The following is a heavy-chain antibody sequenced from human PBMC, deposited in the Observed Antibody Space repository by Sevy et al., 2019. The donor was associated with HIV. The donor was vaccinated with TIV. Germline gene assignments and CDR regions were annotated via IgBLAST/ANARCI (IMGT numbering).Heavy chain of an antibody. V-gene: IGHV3-30*18. D-gene: IGHD6-13*01. J-gene: IGHJ4*02. CDR1: GFTFSSYG. CDR2: ISYDGSNK. Sequence: GGSLRLSCAASGFTFSSYGMHWVRQAPGKGLKWVAVISYDGSNKYYADSVKGRFTISRDNSKNTLYLQMNSLRAEDTAVYYCAKEFFIAAGTFDYWGQRTLVTVSS. CDR3: AKEFFIAAGTFDY.